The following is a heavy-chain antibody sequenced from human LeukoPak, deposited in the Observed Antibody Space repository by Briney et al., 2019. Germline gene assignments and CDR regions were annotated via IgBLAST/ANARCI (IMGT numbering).Heavy chain of an antibody. CDR2: ISAYNGNT. Sequence: ASVKVSCKASGYTFTSYGISWVRQAPGQGLEWMGWISAYNGNTNYAQKLQGRVTMTTDTSTSTAHMELRSLRSDDTAVYYCARRDYGDYLPGCYWGQGTLVTVSS. J-gene: IGHJ4*02. CDR1: GYTFTSYG. D-gene: IGHD4-17*01. V-gene: IGHV1-18*04. CDR3: ARRDYGDYLPGCY.